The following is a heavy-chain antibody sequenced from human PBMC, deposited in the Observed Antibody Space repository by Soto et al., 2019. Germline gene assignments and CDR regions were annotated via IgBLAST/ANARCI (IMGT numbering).Heavy chain of an antibody. Sequence: ASVKVSCKASGYTFSTYAMHWVRQAPGQSLEWMGWVNGGTGQTKYSQRLQDRVTIARDASASTAYMELSSLRSEDTAVYYCARGKGMEENYYYYGLDIWGQGTTVTVSS. D-gene: IGHD1-1*01. CDR1: GYTFSTYA. CDR3: ARGKGMEENYYYYGLDI. CDR2: VNGGTGQT. V-gene: IGHV1-3*01. J-gene: IGHJ6*02.